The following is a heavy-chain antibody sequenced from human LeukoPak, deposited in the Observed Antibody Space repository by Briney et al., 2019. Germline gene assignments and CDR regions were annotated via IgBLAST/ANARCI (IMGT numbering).Heavy chain of an antibody. J-gene: IGHJ4*02. CDR1: GFTFTSYG. D-gene: IGHD4-23*01. CDR2: IWSDGNKK. Sequence: GRSLRLSCAASGFTFTSYGMHWVRQAPGKGLEWVAIIWSDGNKKYYADSVRGRFTISRDNSKNTLYLQMNNLRAEDTAMYYCARDLVLSAGNGPYWGQGTLVTVSS. CDR3: ARDLVLSAGNGPY. V-gene: IGHV3-33*01.